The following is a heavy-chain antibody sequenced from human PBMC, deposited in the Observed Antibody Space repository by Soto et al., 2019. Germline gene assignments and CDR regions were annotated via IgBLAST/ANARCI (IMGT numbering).Heavy chain of an antibody. Sequence: PSETLSLTCTVSGGSISSDYWSWIRQPPGKGLEWIAHISYSGRTNYNPSLKSRVTISVDTSKSQFSLKLSSVTAADTAVYYCAREARGVISVMDVWGQGTTVTVSS. CDR2: ISYSGRT. V-gene: IGHV4-59*01. J-gene: IGHJ6*02. D-gene: IGHD3-10*01. CDR3: AREARGVISVMDV. CDR1: GGSISSDY.